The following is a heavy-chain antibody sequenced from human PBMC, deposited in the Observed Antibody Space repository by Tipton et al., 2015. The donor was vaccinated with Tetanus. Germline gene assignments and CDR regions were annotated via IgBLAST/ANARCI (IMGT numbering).Heavy chain of an antibody. V-gene: IGHV4-34*01. CDR1: GGSFSGYY. J-gene: IGHJ4*02. CDR3: ARWETVTTKIHY. CDR2: INDSGST. Sequence: GLVKPSETLSLTCAVYGGSFSGYYWNWIRQPPGKGLEWIGEINDSGSTCYNPSLKSRVTISVDTSKNQFSLNLSSVTAADTAVYYCARWETVTTKIHYWGQGTLVTVSS. D-gene: IGHD4-17*01.